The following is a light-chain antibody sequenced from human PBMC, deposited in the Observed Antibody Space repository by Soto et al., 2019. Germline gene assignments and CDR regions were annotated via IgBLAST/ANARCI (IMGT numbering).Light chain of an antibody. CDR1: QSISTW. V-gene: IGKV1-5*01. J-gene: IGKJ1*01. Sequence: DIQMTQSPSTLSASVGDRVTITCRASQSISTWLAWYQQKPGKAPKLLICDASSLEGGVPSRFSGSGSGTEFTLTISSLQPEDFATYYCQQYNSYRWTFGQGTKVDIK. CDR3: QQYNSYRWT. CDR2: DAS.